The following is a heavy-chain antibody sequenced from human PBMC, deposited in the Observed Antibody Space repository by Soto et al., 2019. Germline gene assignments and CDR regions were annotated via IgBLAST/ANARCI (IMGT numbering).Heavy chain of an antibody. CDR1: GFTFSSYG. D-gene: IGHD2-2*01. CDR3: AKDLGYCSSTSCRNLGFYYYYYGMDV. CDR2: ISYDGSNK. Sequence: LRLSCAASGFTFSSYGMHWVRQAPGKGLEWVAVISYDGSNKYYADSVKGRFTISRDNSKNTLYLQMNSLRAEDTAVYYCAKDLGYCSSTSCRNLGFYYYYYGMDVWGQGTTVTVSS. V-gene: IGHV3-30*18. J-gene: IGHJ6*02.